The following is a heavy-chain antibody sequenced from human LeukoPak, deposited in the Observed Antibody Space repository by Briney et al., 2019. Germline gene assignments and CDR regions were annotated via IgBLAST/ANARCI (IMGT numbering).Heavy chain of an antibody. CDR2: IRSKAYGGTT. Sequence: GGSLRLSCTASGFTFGDYAMSWVRQAPGKGLEWVGFIRSKAYGGTTEYAASVKGRFTISRDDSKSIAYLQMNSPKTEDTAVYYCTREYMVRGQKPLFDYWGQGTLVTVSS. D-gene: IGHD3-10*01. V-gene: IGHV3-49*04. J-gene: IGHJ4*02. CDR3: TREYMVRGQKPLFDY. CDR1: GFTFGDYA.